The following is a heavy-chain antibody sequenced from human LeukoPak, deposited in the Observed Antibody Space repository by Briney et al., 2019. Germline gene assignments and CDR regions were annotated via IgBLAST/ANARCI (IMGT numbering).Heavy chain of an antibody. CDR3: ARQQYFHDSSGLDAFDI. CDR2: IDYSGST. D-gene: IGHD3-22*01. Sequence: SETLSLTCSVSGGSISSSSNYWGWIRLLPGKGLEWIGSIDYSGSTHYNPSLKSRVTMSVDTSKNQFSLKLSSVTAADTAVYFCARQQYFHDSSGLDAFDIWGQGTMVTVSS. V-gene: IGHV4-39*01. J-gene: IGHJ3*02. CDR1: GGSISSSSNY.